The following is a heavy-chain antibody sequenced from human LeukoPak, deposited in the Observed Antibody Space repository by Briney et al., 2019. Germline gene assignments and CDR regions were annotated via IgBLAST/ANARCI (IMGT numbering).Heavy chain of an antibody. J-gene: IGHJ6*02. CDR2: ISGYNDDT. CDR3: ARVRLSGDYYYYGMDV. Sequence: ASVKVSCTASGYTFTSYGISWVRQAPGQGLEWMGWISGYNDDTNYAQRLQGRVTMTTDTSTSTAFMELKSLRSDDTAVYYCARVRLSGDYYYYGMDVWGQGTTVTVSS. V-gene: IGHV1-18*01. D-gene: IGHD7-27*01. CDR1: GYTFTSYG.